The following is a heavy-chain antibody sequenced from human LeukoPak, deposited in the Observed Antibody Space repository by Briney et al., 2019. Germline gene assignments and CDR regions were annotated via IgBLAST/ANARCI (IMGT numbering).Heavy chain of an antibody. V-gene: IGHV1-69*06. Sequence: ASVKVSCKASGGTFSSYAISWVRQAPGQGLEWMGGIIPIFGTANYAQKFQGRVTITADKSTSTAYMELSSLGSEDTAVYYCARRGRRTILSAFDIWGQGTMVTVSS. CDR1: GGTFSSYA. D-gene: IGHD3-9*01. CDR3: ARRGRRTILSAFDI. J-gene: IGHJ3*02. CDR2: IIPIFGTA.